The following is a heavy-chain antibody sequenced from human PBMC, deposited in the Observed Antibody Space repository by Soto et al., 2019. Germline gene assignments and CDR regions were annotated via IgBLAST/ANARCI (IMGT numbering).Heavy chain of an antibody. V-gene: IGHV3-23*01. D-gene: IGHD3-10*01. CDR3: ATTPDYYGSGSYSYYFDY. Sequence: PGGSLRLSCAASGFTFSSYAMSWVRQAPGKGLEWVSAISGSGGSTYYADSVKGRFTISRDNSKNTLYLQMNSLRAEDTAVYYCATTPDYYGSGSYSYYFDYWGQGTLVTVSS. CDR1: GFTFSSYA. CDR2: ISGSGGST. J-gene: IGHJ4*02.